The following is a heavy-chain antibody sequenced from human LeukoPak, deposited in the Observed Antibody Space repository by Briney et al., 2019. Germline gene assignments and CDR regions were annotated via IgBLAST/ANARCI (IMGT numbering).Heavy chain of an antibody. J-gene: IGHJ5*02. CDR2: ISYDGSNK. CDR1: GYTFSSYA. D-gene: IGHD3-10*01. V-gene: IGHV3-30*04. CDR3: ARDCLWFGELYHPSWFDP. Sequence: GGSLRLSCAASGYTFSSYAMHWVRQAPGKGLEWVAVISYDGSNKYYADSVKGRFTISRDNSKNTLYLQMNSLRAEDTAVYYCARDCLWFGELYHPSWFDPWGQGTLVTVSS.